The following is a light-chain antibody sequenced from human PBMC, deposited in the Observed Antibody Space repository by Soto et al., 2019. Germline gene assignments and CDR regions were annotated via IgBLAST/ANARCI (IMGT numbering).Light chain of an antibody. CDR1: RSDVGSYNF. CDR3: CSYEGDNFPDV. Sequence: QSVLTQPASVSGSPGQSVTISCTGTRSDVGSYNFVSWYQQHPGKAPKLIIYEDRKRPSGVSNRFSGSKSGITAALTISGLQADDEADYFCCSYEGDNFPDVFGAGTKLTVL. J-gene: IGLJ1*01. CDR2: EDR. V-gene: IGLV2-23*01.